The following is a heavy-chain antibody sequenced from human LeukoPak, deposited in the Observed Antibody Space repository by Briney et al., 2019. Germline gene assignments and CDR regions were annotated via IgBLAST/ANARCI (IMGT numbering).Heavy chain of an antibody. CDR1: GFTVSSNY. CDR3: AREIYCSASSCTGGVFDI. CDR2: IYSGGST. Sequence: PGGSLRLSCAASGFTVSSNYMSWVRQAPGKGLEWVSVIYSGGSTYYADSVKGRFTISRDNSKNTLYLQVNSLRVEDTAVYYCAREIYCSASSCTGGVFDIWGQGTMVTVSS. J-gene: IGHJ3*02. D-gene: IGHD2-15*01. V-gene: IGHV3-53*01.